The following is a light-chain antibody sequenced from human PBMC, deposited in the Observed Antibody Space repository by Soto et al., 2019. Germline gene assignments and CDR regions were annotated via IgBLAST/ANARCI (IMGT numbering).Light chain of an antibody. V-gene: IGKV3-20*01. CDR1: QTVSSSF. J-gene: IGKJ5*01. CDR3: QPYGSPTCIN. Sequence: EIVLTQSPGTLALSPGERATRSCRTSQTVSSSFLAWYQQTPGQAPRLLIYAASSRATGIPDRFSGSGSGTELTLTNSRLEPAHLAVYSSQPYGSPTCINLGQGTRLEIK. CDR2: AAS.